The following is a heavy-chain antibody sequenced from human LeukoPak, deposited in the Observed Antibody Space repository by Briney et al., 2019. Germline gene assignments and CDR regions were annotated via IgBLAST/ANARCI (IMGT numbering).Heavy chain of an antibody. Sequence: PSETLSLTCAVSGAXISSHYWSWIRQSPGKGLEWIGYIYYSGSTNYNPSPKSRVTISVDTSKNQFSLKLSSVTAADTAVYYCTRDLANSWYYYWGRGILVTVSS. D-gene: IGHD6-13*01. V-gene: IGHV4-59*11. CDR1: GAXISSHY. CDR3: TRDLANSWYYY. J-gene: IGHJ4*02. CDR2: IYYSGST.